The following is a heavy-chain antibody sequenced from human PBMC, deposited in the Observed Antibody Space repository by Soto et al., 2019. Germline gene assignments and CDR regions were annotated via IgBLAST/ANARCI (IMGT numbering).Heavy chain of an antibody. CDR3: AHTGGPNYDFWSGYPKDFDY. V-gene: IGHV2-5*01. J-gene: IGHJ4*02. CDR1: GFSLSTSGVG. CDR2: IYWNDDK. Sequence: SGPTLVNPTQTLTLTCTFSGFSLSTSGVGVGWIRQPPGKALEWLALIYWNDDKRYSPSLKSRLTITKDTSKNQVVLTMTNMDPVDTATYYCAHTGGPNYDFWSGYPKDFDYWGQGTLVTVS. D-gene: IGHD3-3*01.